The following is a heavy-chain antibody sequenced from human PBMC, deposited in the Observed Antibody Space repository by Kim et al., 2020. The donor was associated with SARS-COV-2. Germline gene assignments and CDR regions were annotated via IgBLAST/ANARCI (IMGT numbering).Heavy chain of an antibody. Sequence: ASVTVSCKASGYTFTSYGISWVRQAPGQGLEWMGWISAYNGNTNYAQKLQGRVTMTTDTSTSTAYMELRSLRSDDTAGYYCGGEGGGHIVVVTAIWDYYYGMDVWGRGTTVTVSS. V-gene: IGHV1-18*01. CDR1: GYTFTSYG. CDR2: ISAYNGNT. D-gene: IGHD2-21*02. J-gene: IGHJ6*04. CDR3: GGEGGGHIVVVTAIWDYYYGMDV.